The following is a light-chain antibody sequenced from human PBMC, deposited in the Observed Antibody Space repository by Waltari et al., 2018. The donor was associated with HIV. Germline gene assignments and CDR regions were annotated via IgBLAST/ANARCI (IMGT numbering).Light chain of an antibody. CDR1: SSNLGNNY. V-gene: IGLV1-51*01. CDR3: GTWDSSLGGV. J-gene: IGLJ1*01. Sequence: QSVLTQPPSVSAAPGQKVTISCSGSSSNLGNNYVSWYQQLPGTAPKLLIYDNNKRPSGIPDRFSGSKSGTSATLGITGLQTGDEADYYCGTWDSSLGGVFGTGTKVTVL. CDR2: DNN.